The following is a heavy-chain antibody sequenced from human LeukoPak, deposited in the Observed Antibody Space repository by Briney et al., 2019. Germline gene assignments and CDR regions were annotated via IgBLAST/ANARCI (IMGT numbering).Heavy chain of an antibody. CDR3: AREDRDMYSSSSGWLDP. CDR2: INWNGGST. D-gene: IGHD6-6*01. J-gene: IGHJ5*02. Sequence: GGSLRLSCAASGFTFDDYGMSWVRQAPGKGLEWVSGINWNGGSTGYADSVKGRFTISRDNAKNSLYLQMNSLRAEDTALYHCAREDRDMYSSSSGWLDPWGQGTLVTVSS. V-gene: IGHV3-20*01. CDR1: GFTFDDYG.